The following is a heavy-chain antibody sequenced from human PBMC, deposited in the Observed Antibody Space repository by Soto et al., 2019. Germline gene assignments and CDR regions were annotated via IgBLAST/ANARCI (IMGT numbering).Heavy chain of an antibody. CDR2: INHSGST. CDR3: ARVRLEWLFNWFDP. V-gene: IGHV4-34*01. J-gene: IGHJ5*02. D-gene: IGHD3-3*01. Sequence: WTWIRQPPGQGLEWIGEINHSGSTNYNPSLQSRVTISVDTSKNQFSLKLSSVTAADTAVYYCARVRLEWLFNWFDPWGQGTLVTVSS.